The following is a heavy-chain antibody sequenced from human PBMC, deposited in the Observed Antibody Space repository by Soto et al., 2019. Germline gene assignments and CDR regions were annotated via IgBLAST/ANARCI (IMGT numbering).Heavy chain of an antibody. Sequence: GGSLRLSCAASGFTFSSYSMNWVRQAPGKGLEWVSSISSSSSYIYYADSVKGRFTISRDNAKNSLYLQMNSLRAEDTAVYYCARDPAAYYDILTGLGYYYGMDVWGQGTTVTVSS. V-gene: IGHV3-21*01. CDR3: ARDPAAYYDILTGLGYYYGMDV. CDR2: ISSSSSYI. CDR1: GFTFSSYS. J-gene: IGHJ6*02. D-gene: IGHD3-9*01.